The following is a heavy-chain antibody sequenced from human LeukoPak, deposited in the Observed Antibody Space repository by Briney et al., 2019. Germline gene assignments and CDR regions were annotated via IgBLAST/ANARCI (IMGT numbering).Heavy chain of an antibody. CDR2: IYTSGST. V-gene: IGHV4-4*07. Sequence: PSETLSLTCTVSGGSISSYYWRWIRQPAGKGLEWIGRIYTSGSTNYNPSLKSRVTMSVDTSKNQFSLKLSSVTAADTAVYYCARDSYYYDGSGSYRFDYRGQGTLVTVSS. CDR3: ARDSYYYDGSGSYRFDY. CDR1: GGSISSYY. J-gene: IGHJ4*02. D-gene: IGHD3-22*01.